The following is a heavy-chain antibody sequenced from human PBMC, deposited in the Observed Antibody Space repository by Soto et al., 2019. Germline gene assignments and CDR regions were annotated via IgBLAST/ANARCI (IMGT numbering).Heavy chain of an antibody. Sequence: QVQLVQSGAEVKKPGSSVKVSCRASGGTFNNYVINWVRQAPGQGLEWMAGIIPIFGTPNYAQKFQGRVTITADESTSTAYMELNSLRSEDTAVYYCAGRCDGTNCLAHFDYWGQGTLVTVSS. CDR2: IIPIFGTP. J-gene: IGHJ4*02. CDR3: AGRCDGTNCLAHFDY. D-gene: IGHD2-2*01. V-gene: IGHV1-69*01. CDR1: GGTFNNYV.